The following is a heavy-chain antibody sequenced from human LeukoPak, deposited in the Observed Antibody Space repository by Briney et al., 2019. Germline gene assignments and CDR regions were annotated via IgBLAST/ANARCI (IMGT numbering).Heavy chain of an antibody. D-gene: IGHD3-10*01. CDR1: GYTFTDYY. CDR3: ARVVMGRGRTSTYGMDV. V-gene: IGHV1-2*02. CDR2: IHPNNGGT. Sequence: ASVKVSCKASGYTFTDYYMHWVRQAPGQGLEWMGWIHPNNGGTNYAQKFQGRVTLTRDTTISTGYMEMSSLRSDDTAVYYCARVVMGRGRTSTYGMDVWGQGTTVTVSS. J-gene: IGHJ6*02.